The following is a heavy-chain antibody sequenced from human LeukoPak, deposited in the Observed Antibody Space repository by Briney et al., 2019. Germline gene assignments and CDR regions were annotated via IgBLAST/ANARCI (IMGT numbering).Heavy chain of an antibody. CDR1: GGSINSYY. Sequence: SETLSLTCTVSGGSINSYYWSWIRQPPGKGLEWIGYIYYSGSTNYNPSLKSRVTISVDTSKNQFSLKLTSVTAADTAVYYCARDSSYYYDSSGYYDYWGQGTLVTVSS. J-gene: IGHJ4*02. CDR2: IYYSGST. D-gene: IGHD3-22*01. CDR3: ARDSSYYYDSSGYYDY. V-gene: IGHV4-59*01.